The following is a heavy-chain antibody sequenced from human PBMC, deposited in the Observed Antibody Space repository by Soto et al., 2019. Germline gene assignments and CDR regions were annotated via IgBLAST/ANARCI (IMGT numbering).Heavy chain of an antibody. J-gene: IGHJ3*02. CDR1: GYTFTGYY. CDR3: ARVPSFRRYNWSDLAAFDI. CDR2: IIPIFGTA. V-gene: IGHV1-69*13. Sequence: SVKVSCKASGYTFTGYYMHWVRQAPGQGLEWMGGIIPIFGTANYAQKFQGRVTITADESTSTAYMELSSLRSEDTAVYYCARVPSFRRYNWSDLAAFDIWGQGTMVTVSS. D-gene: IGHD1-1*01.